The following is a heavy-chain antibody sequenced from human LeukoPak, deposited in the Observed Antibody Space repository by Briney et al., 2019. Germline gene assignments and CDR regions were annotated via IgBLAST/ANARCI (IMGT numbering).Heavy chain of an antibody. J-gene: IGHJ6*03. V-gene: IGHV1-2*02. D-gene: IGHD3-10*01. CDR2: INPNSGGT. CDR1: GYTFTSYY. Sequence: ASVKVSCKASGYTFTSYYMHWVRQAPGQGLEWMGWINPNSGGTNYAQKFQGRVTMTRNTSISTAYMELSSLRSEDTAVYYCARVDRVMVRGVIIHRYYYYYMDVWGKGTTVTISS. CDR3: ARVDRVMVRGVIIHRYYYYYMDV.